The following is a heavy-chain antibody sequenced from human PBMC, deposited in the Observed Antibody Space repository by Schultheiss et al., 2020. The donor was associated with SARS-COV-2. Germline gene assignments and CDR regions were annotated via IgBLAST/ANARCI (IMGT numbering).Heavy chain of an antibody. D-gene: IGHD1-26*01. Sequence: SGPTLVKPTQTLTLTCTFSGFSLSTSGVGVGWIRQPPGKALEWLALIDWDDDKYYSTSLKTRLTISKDTSKNQVVLTMTNMDPVDTATYYCARIIVGATSGDAFDIWGQGTMVTVS. J-gene: IGHJ3*02. CDR1: GFSLSTSGVG. CDR2: IDWDDDK. V-gene: IGHV2-70*01. CDR3: ARIIVGATSGDAFDI.